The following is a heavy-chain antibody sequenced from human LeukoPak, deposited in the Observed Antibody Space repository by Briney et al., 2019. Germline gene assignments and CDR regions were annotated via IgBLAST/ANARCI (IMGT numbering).Heavy chain of an antibody. D-gene: IGHD6-13*01. Sequence: SETLSLTCTVSGGSISSYYWSWTRQPPGKGLEWIGYIYYSGSTNYNPSLKSRVTISVDTSKNQFSLKLSSVTAADTAVYYCARHKAAAGRGSWFDPWGQGTLVTVSS. J-gene: IGHJ5*02. CDR1: GGSISSYY. CDR2: IYYSGST. CDR3: ARHKAAAGRGSWFDP. V-gene: IGHV4-59*08.